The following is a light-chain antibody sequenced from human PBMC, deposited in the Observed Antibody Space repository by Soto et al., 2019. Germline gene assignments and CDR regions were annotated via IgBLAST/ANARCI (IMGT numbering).Light chain of an antibody. CDR3: QQYYSPLT. J-gene: IGKJ4*01. CDR1: QGISSY. V-gene: IGKV1-8*01. Sequence: IRMTQSPSSLSASTGDRVTITCRASQGISSYLAWYQQKPGKAPKLLIYAASTLQSGVPSRFSGSGSGTDFTLTISCLQSEDFATYYCQQYYSPLTFGGGTKVDIK. CDR2: AAS.